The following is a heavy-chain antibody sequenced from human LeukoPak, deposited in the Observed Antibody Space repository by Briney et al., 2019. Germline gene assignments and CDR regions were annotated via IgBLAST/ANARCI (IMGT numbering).Heavy chain of an antibody. CDR3: AKDSLADIDY. CDR2: IRHDGSIK. V-gene: IGHV3-30*02. J-gene: IGHJ4*02. D-gene: IGHD3-16*01. Sequence: GGSLRLSCAASGFIFSTYGMYWVRRAPGKGLEWVAFIRHDGSIKNYADSVKGRSTISRVNSKNTLYLQMNSLRAEDTAVYYCAKDSLADIDYWGQGTLVTVSS. CDR1: GFIFSTYG.